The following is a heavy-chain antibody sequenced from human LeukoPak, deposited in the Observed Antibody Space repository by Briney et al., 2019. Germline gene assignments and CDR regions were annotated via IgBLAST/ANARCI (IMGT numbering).Heavy chain of an antibody. CDR3: ARVATGGYSYGYNSKPSYYFDY. Sequence: GGSLRLSCAASGFTFSSYWMSWVRQAPGKGLEWVANIKQDGSEKYYVDSVKGRFTISRDNAKNSLYLQMNSLRAEDTAVHYCARVATGGYSYGYNSKPSYYFDYWGQGTLVTVSS. CDR1: GFTFSSYW. J-gene: IGHJ4*02. CDR2: IKQDGSEK. D-gene: IGHD5-18*01. V-gene: IGHV3-7*01.